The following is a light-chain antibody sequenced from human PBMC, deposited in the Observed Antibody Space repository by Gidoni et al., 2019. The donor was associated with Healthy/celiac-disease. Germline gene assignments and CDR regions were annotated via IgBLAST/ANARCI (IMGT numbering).Light chain of an antibody. CDR1: QSISSW. V-gene: IGKV1-5*03. J-gene: IGKJ1*01. CDR3: QHYNSYPGT. Sequence: DIQMTQSPSTLSASVGDRVTITCRASQSISSWLAWYQQKPGKAPKLLIYKASSLVSGVPSRFSGSVSGTEFTLTIRSLQPDYFATSYCQHYNSYPGTFGQGTKVEIK. CDR2: KAS.